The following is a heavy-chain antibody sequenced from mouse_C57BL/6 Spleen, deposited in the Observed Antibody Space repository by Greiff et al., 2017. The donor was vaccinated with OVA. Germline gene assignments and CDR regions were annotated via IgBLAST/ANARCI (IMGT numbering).Heavy chain of an antibody. CDR3: ARTGTYYDYDGFAY. CDR1: GYTFTSYW. CDR2: IYPGSGST. J-gene: IGHJ3*01. Sequence: QVQLQQPGAELVKPGASVKMSCKASGYTFTSYWITWVKQRPGQGLEWIGDIYPGSGSTNYNEKFKSKATLTVDTSSSTAYMQLSSLTSEDSAVYYCARTGTYYDYDGFAYWGQGTLVTVSA. V-gene: IGHV1-55*01. D-gene: IGHD2-4*01.